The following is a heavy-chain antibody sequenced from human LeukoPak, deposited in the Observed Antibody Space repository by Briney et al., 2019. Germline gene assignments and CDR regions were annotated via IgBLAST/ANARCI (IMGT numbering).Heavy chain of an antibody. D-gene: IGHD2/OR15-2a*01. CDR1: GFNFSNYN. V-gene: IGHV3-21*01. CDR2: IHSSSGSI. CDR3: ATDLSWDAFDI. J-gene: IGHJ3*02. Sequence: GGSLRLSCAASGFNFSNYNMNWVRQAPGKGLEWVSSIHSSSGSIYYADSLKGRFTISRDNAKNSLYLQMNSLSAYKPAVYYCATDLSWDAFDIWGQGTMVTVSS.